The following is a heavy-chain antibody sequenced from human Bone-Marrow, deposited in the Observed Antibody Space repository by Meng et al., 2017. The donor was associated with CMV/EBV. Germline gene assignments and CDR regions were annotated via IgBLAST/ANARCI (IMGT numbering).Heavy chain of an antibody. Sequence: ASVKVSCKASGYTFTSYGVTWVRQAPGQGLEWMGWISTYNANTNYAQKFQGRVTMTTDTSTTTAYMELRSLRSDETAVYYCARDVNYYDSSGPSVDFDNWGQGTLVTVSS. D-gene: IGHD3-22*01. J-gene: IGHJ4*02. CDR2: ISTYNANT. V-gene: IGHV1-18*01. CDR3: ARDVNYYDSSGPSVDFDN. CDR1: GYTFTSYG.